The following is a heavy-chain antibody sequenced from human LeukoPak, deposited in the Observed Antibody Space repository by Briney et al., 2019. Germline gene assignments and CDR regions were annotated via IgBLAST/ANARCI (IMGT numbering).Heavy chain of an antibody. CDR2: IKPDGSDK. D-gene: IGHD3-22*01. Sequence: GGSLRLSCEASGFTFSTYWMSWVRQAPGKGPECVANIKPDGSDKYYVDSMKGRFTISRDNAKNSLYLQMNNLRAEDTAVYYCARGGYYYDSSGYYLRNPGGAFDIWGQGTMVTVSS. J-gene: IGHJ3*02. CDR1: GFTFSTYW. V-gene: IGHV3-7*01. CDR3: ARGGYYYDSSGYYLRNPGGAFDI.